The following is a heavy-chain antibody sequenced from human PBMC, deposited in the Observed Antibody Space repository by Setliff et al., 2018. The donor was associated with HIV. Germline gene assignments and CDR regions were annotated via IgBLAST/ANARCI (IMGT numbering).Heavy chain of an antibody. CDR3: ARGPRPVDVDYYYMDV. CDR1: GGSMSAYY. CDR2: IYTTGIT. J-gene: IGHJ6*03. Sequence: PSETLSLTCTVSGGSMSAYYWNWIRQPAGKGLEWIGRIYTTGITNYIPSLKSRVTISLDTSKNQFSLKLTSVTAADTAVYYCARGPRPVDVDYYYMDVWGKGTTVTVSS. V-gene: IGHV4-4*07.